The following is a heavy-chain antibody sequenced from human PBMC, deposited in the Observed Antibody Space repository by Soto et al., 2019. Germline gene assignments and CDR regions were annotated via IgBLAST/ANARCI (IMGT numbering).Heavy chain of an antibody. CDR1: GFIFGDYG. Sequence: GGSLRLSCAASGFIFGDYGLHWVRQAPGSGLEWVSGINCNGNSIGYADSLKGRFAISRDNATNCLFLDLNSMTVEDTALYYFAKDIVPGSYSGNFYYWGPGTLVTVSS. CDR2: INCNGNSI. D-gene: IGHD3-10*01. J-gene: IGHJ4*02. CDR3: AKDIVPGSYSGNFYY. V-gene: IGHV3-9*01.